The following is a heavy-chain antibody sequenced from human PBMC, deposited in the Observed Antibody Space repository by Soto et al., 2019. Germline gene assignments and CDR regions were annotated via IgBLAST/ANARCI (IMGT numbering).Heavy chain of an antibody. CDR2: IIPIFGTA. Sequence: ASVKVSCKASGCTFSSYAISWVRQAPGQGLEWMGGIIPIFGTANYAQKFQGRVTITADESTSTAYMELSSLRSEDTAVYYCARDAVSIAAAPFDPWGQGTLVTVSS. CDR3: ARDAVSIAAAPFDP. D-gene: IGHD6-13*01. J-gene: IGHJ5*02. V-gene: IGHV1-69*13. CDR1: GCTFSSYA.